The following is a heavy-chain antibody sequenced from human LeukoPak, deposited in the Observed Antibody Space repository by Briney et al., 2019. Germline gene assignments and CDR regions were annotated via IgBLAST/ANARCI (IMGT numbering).Heavy chain of an antibody. Sequence: SETLSLTCAVYGGSFSGYYWSWIRQPPGKGLEWIGSIYYSGSTYYNPSLKSRVTISVDTSKNQFSLKLSSVTAADTAVYYCARWGFFGEADYWGQGTLVTVSS. J-gene: IGHJ4*02. V-gene: IGHV4-34*01. CDR2: IYYSGST. CDR1: GGSFSGYY. CDR3: ARWGFFGEADY. D-gene: IGHD3-16*01.